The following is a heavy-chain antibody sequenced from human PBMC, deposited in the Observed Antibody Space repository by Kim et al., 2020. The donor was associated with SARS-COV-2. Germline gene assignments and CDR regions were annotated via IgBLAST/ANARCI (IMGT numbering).Heavy chain of an antibody. CDR2: PIFGTA. CDR3: AREYDN. Sequence: PIFGTANYAQKFQGRVTMTADESTSTAYMELSSLRSEDTAVYYCAREYDNWGQGTLVTVSS. V-gene: IGHV1-69*01. J-gene: IGHJ4*02.